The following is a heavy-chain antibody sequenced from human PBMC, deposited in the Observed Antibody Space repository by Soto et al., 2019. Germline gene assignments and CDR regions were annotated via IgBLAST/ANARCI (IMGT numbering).Heavy chain of an antibody. Sequence: EVQLVESGGGLVQPGGSLRLSCAASGFTVSSNYMSWVRQAPGKGLEWVSVIYSGGSTYYADSVKGRFTISRDNSKNTLYLQMNSLRAEDTAVYYCAREPSRYSSSRYAFDNWGRGTMVTVSS. CDR3: AREPSRYSSSRYAFDN. D-gene: IGHD6-13*01. CDR2: IYSGGST. J-gene: IGHJ3*02. CDR1: GFTVSSNY. V-gene: IGHV3-66*01.